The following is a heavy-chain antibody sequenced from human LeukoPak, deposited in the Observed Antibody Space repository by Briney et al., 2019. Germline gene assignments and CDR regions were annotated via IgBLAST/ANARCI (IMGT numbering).Heavy chain of an antibody. Sequence: ASVKVSCKASGYTFTGYYMHWVRQAPGQGLEWLGIINSSGGTTSYAQKFQGRVTMTRDTSTSTVYMDLSSLRSEDTAVYYCARGGWYYFGYWGQGTLVTVSS. D-gene: IGHD6-19*01. CDR1: GYTFTGYY. CDR3: ARGGWYYFGY. J-gene: IGHJ4*02. CDR2: INSSGGTT. V-gene: IGHV1-46*01.